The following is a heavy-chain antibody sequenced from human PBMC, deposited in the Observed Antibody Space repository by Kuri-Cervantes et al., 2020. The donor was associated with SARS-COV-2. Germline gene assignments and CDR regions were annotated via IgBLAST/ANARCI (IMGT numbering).Heavy chain of an antibody. J-gene: IGHJ3*02. Sequence: ASVKVSCKASGYTFTGYYMHWVRQAPGQGLEWMGWINPNSGGANYAQKFQGWVTMTRDTSISTVYMELSSLRSDDMAVYYCARSTAFRRLVVISQGGAFDIWGQGTMVTVSS. CDR3: ARSTAFRRLVVISQGGAFDI. V-gene: IGHV1-2*04. CDR2: INPNSGGA. CDR1: GYTFTGYY. D-gene: IGHD3-22*01.